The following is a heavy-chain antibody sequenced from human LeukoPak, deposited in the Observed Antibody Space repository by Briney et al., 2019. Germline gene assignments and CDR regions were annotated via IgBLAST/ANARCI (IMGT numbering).Heavy chain of an antibody. CDR2: IIPIFGTA. CDR1: GGTFSSYA. Sequence: GASVKVSCKASGGTFSSYAISWVRQAPGQGLEWMGGIIPIFGTANYAQKFQGRVTITADKSTSTAYMELSSLRSEDTAVYYCARGLGYCTNGVCYKVFPFDYWGQGTLVTVSS. J-gene: IGHJ4*02. D-gene: IGHD2-8*01. V-gene: IGHV1-69*06. CDR3: ARGLGYCTNGVCYKVFPFDY.